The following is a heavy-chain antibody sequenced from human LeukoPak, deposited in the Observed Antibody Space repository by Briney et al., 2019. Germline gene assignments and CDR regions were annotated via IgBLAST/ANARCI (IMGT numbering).Heavy chain of an antibody. V-gene: IGHV3-49*04. D-gene: IGHD6-19*01. CDR3: TRDRGYQWLVPFDY. Sequence: PGGSLRLSCTASGFNFGDYAMTWVRQAPGKGLEWVGFIGSKASGGTTEYAASVKGRFTVSRDDSKSIAYLQMNSLKNEDTAIYYCTRDRGYQWLVPFDYWGHGTLVTVSS. CDR2: IGSKASGGTT. CDR1: GFNFGDYA. J-gene: IGHJ4*01.